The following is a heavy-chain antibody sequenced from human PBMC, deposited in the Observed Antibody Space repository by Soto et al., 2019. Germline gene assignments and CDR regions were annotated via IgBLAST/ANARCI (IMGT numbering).Heavy chain of an antibody. CDR2: IYYSGST. Sequence: PSETLSLTCTVSGGSISSGGYYWSWIRQHPGKGLEWIGYIYYSGSTYYNPSLKSRVTISVDTSKNQFSLKLSSVTAADTAVYYCARGLPRAELWPTNFFDYWGQGTLVTVSS. CDR3: ARGLPRAELWPTNFFDY. CDR1: GGSISSGGYY. J-gene: IGHJ4*02. D-gene: IGHD5-18*01. V-gene: IGHV4-31*03.